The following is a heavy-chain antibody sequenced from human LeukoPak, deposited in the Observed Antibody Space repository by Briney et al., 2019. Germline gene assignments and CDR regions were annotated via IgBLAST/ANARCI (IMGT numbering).Heavy chain of an antibody. J-gene: IGHJ4*02. D-gene: IGHD3-10*01. CDR2: IDYSGST. CDR1: GGSINTYY. CDR3: ARSRATMVRGSPNWNFDY. V-gene: IGHV4-59*01. Sequence: SESLSLTCTVSGGSINTYYWSWIRQPPGKGLEWIGYIDYSGSTNYKPSLKSRVIILVDTSKNQFSLKLSSVTAADTAVYYCARSRATMVRGSPNWNFDYWGQGILVTVSS.